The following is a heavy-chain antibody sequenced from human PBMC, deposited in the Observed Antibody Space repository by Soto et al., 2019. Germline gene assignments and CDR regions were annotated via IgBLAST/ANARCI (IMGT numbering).Heavy chain of an antibody. J-gene: IGHJ6*02. CDR1: GFTFSSYG. V-gene: IGHV3-30*18. Sequence: QVQLVESGGGVVQPGRSLRLSCAASGFTFSSYGMHWVRQAPGKGLEWVAVISYDGSNKYYADSVKGRFTISRDNSKNTLYLQMNSLRAEDTAVYYCANGMVGTTRNYYYYYGMDVWGQGTTVTVSS. D-gene: IGHD4-17*01. CDR3: ANGMVGTTRNYYYYYGMDV. CDR2: ISYDGSNK.